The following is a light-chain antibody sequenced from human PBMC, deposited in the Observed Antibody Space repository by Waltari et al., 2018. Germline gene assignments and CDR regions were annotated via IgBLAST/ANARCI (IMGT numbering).Light chain of an antibody. CDR3: QTWGTGIWV. CDR2: LNSDGSH. V-gene: IGLV4-69*01. Sequence: QLVLTQPPSASSSLGASVKLPRTLSTGHSSSAIAWHQQQPEKGPRYFMTLNSDGSHSKGDVIPDRFSGSSSGAERYLTISSLQSEDEADYYCQTWGTGIWVFGGGTKLTVL. CDR1: TGHSSSA. J-gene: IGLJ3*02.